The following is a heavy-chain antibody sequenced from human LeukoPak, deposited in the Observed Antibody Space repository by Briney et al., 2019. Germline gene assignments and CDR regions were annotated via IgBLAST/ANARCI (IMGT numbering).Heavy chain of an antibody. CDR2: INHSGST. D-gene: IGHD1-14*01. Sequence: SESLSLTCAVYGWSFSGYYLSWIRQPPGKGLEWIGEINHSGSTNYSASLKSRVTISVDTSKNKFSLTLSSVTAADTAVCYCARGRPIHSGYYYYYYMDVWGKGTTVTVSS. CDR3: ARGRPIHSGYYYYYYMDV. CDR1: GWSFSGYY. V-gene: IGHV4-34*01. J-gene: IGHJ6*03.